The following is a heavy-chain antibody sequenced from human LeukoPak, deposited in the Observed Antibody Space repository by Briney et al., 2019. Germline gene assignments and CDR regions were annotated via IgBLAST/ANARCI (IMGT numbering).Heavy chain of an antibody. J-gene: IGHJ6*02. V-gene: IGHV4-34*01. CDR1: GGSFSGYY. CDR3: ASGPRTYGMDV. CDR2: INHSGST. D-gene: IGHD1-14*01. Sequence: PSETLSLTCAVYGGSFSGYYWSWIRQPPGKGLEWIGEINHSGSTNYNPSLKSRVTISVDTSKNQFSLTLSSVTAADTAVYYCASGPRTYGMDVWGQGTTVTVSS.